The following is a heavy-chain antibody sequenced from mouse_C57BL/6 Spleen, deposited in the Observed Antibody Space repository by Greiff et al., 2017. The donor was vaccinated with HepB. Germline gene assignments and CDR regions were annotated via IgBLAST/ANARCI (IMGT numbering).Heavy chain of an antibody. J-gene: IGHJ4*01. CDR3: ARLVYYDYSMDY. CDR2: IHPNSGST. CDR1: GYTFTSYW. V-gene: IGHV1-64*01. Sequence: QVQLQQPGAELVKPGASVKLSCKASGYTFTSYWMHWVKQRPGQGLEWIGMIHPNSGSTNYNEKFKSKATLNVDKSSSTAYMQLSSLTSEDSAVYYCARLVYYDYSMDYWGQGTSVTVSS. D-gene: IGHD2-4*01.